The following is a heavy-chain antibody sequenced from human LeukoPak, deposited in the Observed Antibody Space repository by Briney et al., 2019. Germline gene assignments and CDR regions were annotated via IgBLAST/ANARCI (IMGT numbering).Heavy chain of an antibody. CDR1: GGTFSSYA. V-gene: IGHV1-69*06. D-gene: IGHD3-10*01. J-gene: IGHJ6*03. CDR3: ARGAGFGELSIPHQYYYYYYMDV. Sequence: GASVKVSCKASGGTFSSYAISWVRQAPGQGLEWMGGIIPIFGTANYAQKFQGRVTITADKSTSTAYMELSSLRSEDTAVYYCARGAGFGELSIPHQYYYYYYMDVWGKGTTVTVSS. CDR2: IIPIFGTA.